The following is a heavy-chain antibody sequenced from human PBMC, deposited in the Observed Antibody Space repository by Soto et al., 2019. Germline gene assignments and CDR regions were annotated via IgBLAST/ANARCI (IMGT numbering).Heavy chain of an antibody. CDR3: ATELGENPASPFDS. V-gene: IGHV1-69*13. CDR2: IIPLFGTA. D-gene: IGHD2-21*01. J-gene: IGHJ4*02. CDR1: GVTFSSET. Sequence: SVKVSCKASGVTFSSETISWVRQVPGQGLEWVGGIIPLFGTANYAQRFQDRVTITADESTSTLYIDLSSLRSDDTAVYYCATELGENPASPFDSWGQGTLVAVSS.